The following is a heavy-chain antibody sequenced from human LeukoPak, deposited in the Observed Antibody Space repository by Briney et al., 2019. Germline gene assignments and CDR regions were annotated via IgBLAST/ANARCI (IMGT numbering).Heavy chain of an antibody. V-gene: IGHV1-24*01. Sequence: ASVKVSCKVSGYTLTELSMHWVRQAPGKGLEWMGGFDPEDGETIYAQKFQGRVTMTEDTSTDTAYMELSSLRSEDTAVYYCATEDPYCSSTSCYGWFDPWGQGTLVTVSS. CDR1: GYTLTELS. CDR2: FDPEDGET. J-gene: IGHJ5*02. D-gene: IGHD2-2*01. CDR3: ATEDPYCSSTSCYGWFDP.